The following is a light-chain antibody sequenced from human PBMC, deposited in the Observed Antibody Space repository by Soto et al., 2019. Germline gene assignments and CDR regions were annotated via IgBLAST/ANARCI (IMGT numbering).Light chain of an antibody. Sequence: LEMTQSPSTMSASVGDRIPITRRASQRISSWLVWYQPTPGKAPKLVIADASSLERGGPSRLSGSGSVTEFPLPISSLQPEDFANYYFQQAKSVTRTFGGGTNVDI. J-gene: IGKJ4*02. V-gene: IGKV1-5*01. CDR2: DAS. CDR3: QQAKSVTRT. CDR1: QRISSW.